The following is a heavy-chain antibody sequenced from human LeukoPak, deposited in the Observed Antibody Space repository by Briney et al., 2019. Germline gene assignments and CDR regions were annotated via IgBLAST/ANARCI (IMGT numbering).Heavy chain of an antibody. CDR3: ARDLLLWFGELDSPSDY. CDR1: GYTFTSYD. V-gene: IGHV1-8*02. D-gene: IGHD3-10*01. J-gene: IGHJ4*02. Sequence: ASVKVSCKASGYTFTSYDINWVRQATGQGLEWMGWMNPNSGNTGYAQKLQGRVTMTTDTSTSTAYMELRSLRSDDTAVYYCARDLLLWFGELDSPSDYWGQGTLVTVSS. CDR2: MNPNSGNT.